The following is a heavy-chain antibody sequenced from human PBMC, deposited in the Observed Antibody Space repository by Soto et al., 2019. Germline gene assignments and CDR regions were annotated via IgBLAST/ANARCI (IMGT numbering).Heavy chain of an antibody. CDR2: ISRTSAYL. CDR1: GSTLRSFS. D-gene: IGHD6-13*01. V-gene: IGHV3-21*01. CDR3: TRDASRDSSARGWFDP. J-gene: IGHJ5*02. Sequence: PDGTLRLSCAASGSTLRSFSMNLVRQAPGEGLAWVYTISRTSAYLYYTDPRRGRFTISRDNAKNSLHLQMNSLRAEDTAVYYCTRDASRDSSARGWFDPWGPGTLVTASS.